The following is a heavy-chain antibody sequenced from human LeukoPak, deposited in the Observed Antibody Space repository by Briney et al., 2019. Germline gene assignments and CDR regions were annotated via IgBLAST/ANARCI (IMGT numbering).Heavy chain of an antibody. V-gene: IGHV3-23*01. J-gene: IGHJ4*02. Sequence: GGSLRLSCAASGFTFSSYAMSWVRQAPGKGLEWVSAISGSGGSTYYADSVKGRFTISRDNSKNTLYLQMNSLRAEDTAVYYCAKGVKIFGMVITLDYWGQGTLVTVSS. CDR1: GFTFSSYA. D-gene: IGHD3-3*01. CDR2: ISGSGGST. CDR3: AKGVKIFGMVITLDY.